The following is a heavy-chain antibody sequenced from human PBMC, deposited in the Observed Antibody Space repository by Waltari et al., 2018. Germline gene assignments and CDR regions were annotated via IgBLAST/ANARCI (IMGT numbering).Heavy chain of an antibody. CDR1: GFTFRRYR. J-gene: IGHJ4*02. CDR3: ARDYGDYVDY. V-gene: IGHV3-48*01. D-gene: IGHD4-17*01. CDR2: ISSSSSTI. Sequence: EVQLVESGGGLVQPGGSLRLSCAASGFTFRRYRLNWVRQAPGKGLEWVSYISSSSSTIYYADSVKGRFTISRDNAKNSLYLQMNSLRAEDTAVYYCARDYGDYVDYWGQGTLVTVSS.